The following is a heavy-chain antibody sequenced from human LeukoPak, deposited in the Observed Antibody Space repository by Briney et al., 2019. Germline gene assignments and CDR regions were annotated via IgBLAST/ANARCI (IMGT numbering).Heavy chain of an antibody. Sequence: TSQTLSLTCTVSGGSISSSSYYWGWIRRPPGKGLEWIGTIYYSGSTYYNPSLKSRVTISVDTSKNQFSLKLSSVTAADMAVYYCARGRGEGRGIAMIRGVRAPSYNWFDPWGHGTLVTVSS. D-gene: IGHD3-10*01. CDR2: IYYSGST. J-gene: IGHJ5*02. CDR3: ARGRGEGRGIAMIRGVRAPSYNWFDP. CDR1: GGSISSSSYY. V-gene: IGHV4-39*07.